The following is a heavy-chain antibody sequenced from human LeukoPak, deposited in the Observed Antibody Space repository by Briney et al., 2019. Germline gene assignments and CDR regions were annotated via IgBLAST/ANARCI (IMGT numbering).Heavy chain of an antibody. CDR2: IKQDGSEK. CDR3: ARDNRGFSCLDY. Sequence: GGSLRLSCAASRFTLSSYWMSWVRQAPGKGLEWVANIKQDGSEKYYVDSVKGRFTISRDNAKNSLYLQMNSLRAEDTAVYYCARDNRGFSCLDYWGQGTLVTVSS. J-gene: IGHJ4*02. CDR1: RFTLSSYW. V-gene: IGHV3-7*03. D-gene: IGHD5-18*01.